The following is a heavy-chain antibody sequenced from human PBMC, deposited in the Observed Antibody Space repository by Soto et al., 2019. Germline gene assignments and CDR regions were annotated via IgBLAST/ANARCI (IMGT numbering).Heavy chain of an antibody. V-gene: IGHV4-59*08. D-gene: IGHD3-3*01. CDR2: IYYSGSA. J-gene: IGHJ4*02. CDR1: NGSISGHY. CDR3: ARADTKTSLWRPVHNY. Sequence: QVQLQESGPGLVKPSETLSLTCIVSNGSISGHYWSWIRQPPGKGLEWIGYIYYSGSATYNPSLRSRVTISLDTSKNQFSLKLNSVTATDTAIYYCARADTKTSLWRPVHNYWGPGTLVTVSS.